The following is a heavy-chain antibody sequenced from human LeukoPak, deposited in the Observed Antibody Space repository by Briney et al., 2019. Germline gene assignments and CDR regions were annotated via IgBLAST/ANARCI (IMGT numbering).Heavy chain of an antibody. D-gene: IGHD1-7*01. CDR1: GGSISSYY. CDR3: AIFSTYQYNWNYGSTAYFDY. CDR2: IYYSGST. Sequence: SETLSLTCTVSGGSISSYYWSWIRQPPGKGLEWIGYIYYSGSTNYNPSLKSRVTISVDTSKNQFSLKLSSVTAADTAVYYCAIFSTYQYNWNYGSTAYFDYWGQGTLVAVSS. V-gene: IGHV4-59*01. J-gene: IGHJ4*02.